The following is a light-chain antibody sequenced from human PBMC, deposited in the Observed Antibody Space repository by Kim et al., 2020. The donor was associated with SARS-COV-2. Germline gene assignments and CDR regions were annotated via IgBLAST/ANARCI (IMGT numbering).Light chain of an antibody. J-gene: IGKJ5*01. CDR2: AAS. Sequence: DIQMTQSPSSLSASVGDTVTITCRASQDIANYLAWHQQKPGKAPKSLMYAASTLENGVPSRFSGSGSGTDFTLTINSVQPEDFATYYCQQYDTFPNIFGQGTRLEIK. CDR3: QQYDTFPNI. V-gene: IGKV1-16*01. CDR1: QDIANY.